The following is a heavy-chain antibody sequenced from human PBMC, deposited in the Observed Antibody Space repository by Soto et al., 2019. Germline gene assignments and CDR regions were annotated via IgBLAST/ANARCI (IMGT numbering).Heavy chain of an antibody. D-gene: IGHD6-13*01. CDR2: IYYSGST. Sequence: QVQLQESGPGLVKPSETLSLTCTVSGGSISSYYWSWIRQPPGKGLEWIGYIYYSGSTNYNPSLKSRVTISVDTSKNQFSLKLSSVTAADTAVYYCARHSGHIAAAGHFDYWGQGTLVTVSS. CDR1: GGSISSYY. J-gene: IGHJ4*02. CDR3: ARHSGHIAAAGHFDY. V-gene: IGHV4-59*08.